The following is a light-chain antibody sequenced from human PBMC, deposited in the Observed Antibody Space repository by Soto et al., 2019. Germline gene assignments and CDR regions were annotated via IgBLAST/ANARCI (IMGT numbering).Light chain of an antibody. J-gene: IGKJ1*01. Sequence: DIQMTQSPSTLSASVGDRVTITCRASQTITTWLAWYQQKPGKAPKLLIYDASTLESGVPSRFSGSGFGTEFSLTISSLQPDDFASYYCQQYNTLSGTFGQGTTVEIK. CDR2: DAS. V-gene: IGKV1-5*01. CDR3: QQYNTLSGT. CDR1: QTITTW.